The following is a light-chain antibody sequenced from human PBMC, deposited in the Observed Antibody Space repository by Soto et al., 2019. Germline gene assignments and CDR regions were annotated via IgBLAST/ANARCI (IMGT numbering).Light chain of an antibody. CDR3: QQYGSSPTT. CDR1: QSVSNSY. CDR2: GAS. Sequence: EILLTQSPVTLSLSPGVRATLAVVASQSVSNSYLAWYQQKPGRAPRLLIYGASSRATDIPDRFSGSGSGTDFTLTISRLEPVDSAVYYCQQYGSSPTTFGQGTKVDIK. V-gene: IGKV3-20*01. J-gene: IGKJ1*01.